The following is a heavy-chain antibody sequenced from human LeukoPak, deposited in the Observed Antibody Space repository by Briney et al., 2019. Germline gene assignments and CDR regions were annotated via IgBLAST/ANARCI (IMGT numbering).Heavy chain of an antibody. D-gene: IGHD2-21*02. CDR1: GFTFSSYA. J-gene: IGHJ4*02. CDR3: ARDHAAYCGGDCYHFDY. CDR2: INQDGSEK. Sequence: GGSLRLSCAASGFTFSSYAMSWVRQAPGKGLEWVANINQDGSEKHYVDSVKGRFTISRDNAKNSLYLQMNSLRAEDTAVFYCARDHAAYCGGDCYHFDYWGQGTLVTVSS. V-gene: IGHV3-7*01.